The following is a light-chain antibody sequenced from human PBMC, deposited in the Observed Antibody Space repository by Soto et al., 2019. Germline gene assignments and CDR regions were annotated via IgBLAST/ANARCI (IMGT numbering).Light chain of an antibody. V-gene: IGKV3-20*01. Sequence: EIVLTQSPGTLSLSPGERATLSCRASQSVSSSYLAWYQQKPGQAPRLLIYGASSRATGIPDRFSGSGSGTNFTLTISRLEPEDCAVYYCQQYGSSPWYPFGQGTKLEIK. J-gene: IGKJ2*01. CDR1: QSVSSSY. CDR3: QQYGSSPWYP. CDR2: GAS.